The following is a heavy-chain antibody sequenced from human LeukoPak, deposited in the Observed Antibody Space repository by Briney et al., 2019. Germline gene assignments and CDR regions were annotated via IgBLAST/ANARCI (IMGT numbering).Heavy chain of an antibody. CDR1: GYIFTGYY. Sequence: ASVTVSCKASGYIFTGYYMHWVRQAPGQGLEWMGWIDPNSGDPNYAQNFQGRVTMTWDTSISTAYMELSSLTSDDTAVYYCASPDYGGHSTFGFWGQGTLVTVSS. J-gene: IGHJ4*02. CDR3: ASPDYGGHSTFGF. V-gene: IGHV1-2*02. D-gene: IGHD4-23*01. CDR2: IDPNSGDP.